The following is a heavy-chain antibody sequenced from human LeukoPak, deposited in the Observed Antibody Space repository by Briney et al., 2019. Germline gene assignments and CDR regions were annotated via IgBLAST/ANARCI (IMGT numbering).Heavy chain of an antibody. CDR2: ISSSSSYI. J-gene: IGHJ6*04. V-gene: IGHV3-21*01. CDR1: GFTFSRYS. D-gene: IGHD3-10*02. CDR3: AELGITMIGGV. Sequence: PGGSPRLSCAASGFTFSRYSMNWVRQAPGKGLEWVSSISSSSSYIYYADSVKGRFTISRDNAKNSLYLQMNSLRAEDTAVYYCAELGITMIGGVWGKGTTVTISS.